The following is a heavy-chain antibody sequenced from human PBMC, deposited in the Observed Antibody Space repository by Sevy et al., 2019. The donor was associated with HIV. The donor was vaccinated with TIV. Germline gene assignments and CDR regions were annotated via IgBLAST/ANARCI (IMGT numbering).Heavy chain of an antibody. V-gene: IGHV3-66*02. CDR2: IFSSGST. J-gene: IGHJ4*02. D-gene: IGHD6-19*01. CDR3: VSLFLSYRSDWSYFDY. Sequence: GGSLRLSCAISGFTVNDKYIIWVRQAPGKGLEWVSVIFSSGSTYYADSAKGRFTISRDNSKNTVYLQMNGVRAEDTAVYYCVSLFLSYRSDWSYFDYWGQGTRVTVSS. CDR1: GFTVNDKY.